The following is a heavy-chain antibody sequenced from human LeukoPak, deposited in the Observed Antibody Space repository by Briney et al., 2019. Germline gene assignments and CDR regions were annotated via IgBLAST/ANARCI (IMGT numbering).Heavy chain of an antibody. V-gene: IGHV3-30*04. CDR3: AKLGITMVRGVIGPFDY. D-gene: IGHD3-10*01. CDR2: ISYDGSNK. J-gene: IGHJ4*02. CDR1: GFTFSSYA. Sequence: PGRSLRLSCAASGFTFSSYAMHWVRQAPGKGLEWVAVISYDGSNKYYADSVKGRFTISRDNSKNTLYLQMNSLRAEDTAVYYCAKLGITMVRGVIGPFDYWGQGTLVTVSS.